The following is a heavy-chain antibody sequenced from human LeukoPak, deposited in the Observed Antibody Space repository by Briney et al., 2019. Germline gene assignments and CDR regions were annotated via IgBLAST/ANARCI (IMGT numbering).Heavy chain of an antibody. CDR1: GGTFSSYA. J-gene: IGHJ4*02. D-gene: IGHD2-15*01. Sequence: ASVKVSCKASGGTFSSYAMNWVRQAPGQGLEWMGWINTNTGNPTYAQGFTGRFVFSLDTSVSTAYLQISSLKAEDTAVYYCAREGYCSGGSCHYPLYYWGQGTLVTVSS. CDR2: INTNTGNP. CDR3: AREGYCSGGSCHYPLYY. V-gene: IGHV7-4-1*02.